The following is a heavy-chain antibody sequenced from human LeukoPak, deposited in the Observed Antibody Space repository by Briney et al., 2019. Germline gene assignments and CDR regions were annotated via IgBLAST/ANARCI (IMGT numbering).Heavy chain of an antibody. Sequence: PSETLSLTCTVSGGSISSYYWSWIRQPPGKGLEWIGYIYYSGSTNYNPSLKSRVTISVDTSKNQFSLKLSSVTAADTAVYYCARAANYGVLSWGFDYWGQGTLVTVSS. V-gene: IGHV4-59*01. D-gene: IGHD4-17*01. CDR1: GGSISSYY. CDR3: ARAANYGVLSWGFDY. CDR2: IYYSGST. J-gene: IGHJ4*02.